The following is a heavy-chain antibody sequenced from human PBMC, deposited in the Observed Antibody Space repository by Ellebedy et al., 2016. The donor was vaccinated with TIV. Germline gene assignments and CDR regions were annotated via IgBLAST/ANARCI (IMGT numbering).Heavy chain of an antibody. CDR1: GFTFSSYS. V-gene: IGHV3-21*01. J-gene: IGHJ6*02. CDR3: ARGGGPVRFLEWLLLYYYYYGMDV. CDR2: ISSSSSYI. Sequence: GESLKISXAASGFTFSSYSMNWVRQAPGKGLEWVSSISSSSSYIYYADSVKGRFTISRDNAKNSLYLQMNSLRAEDTAVYYCARGGGPVRFLEWLLLYYYYYGMDVWGQGTTVTVSS. D-gene: IGHD3-3*01.